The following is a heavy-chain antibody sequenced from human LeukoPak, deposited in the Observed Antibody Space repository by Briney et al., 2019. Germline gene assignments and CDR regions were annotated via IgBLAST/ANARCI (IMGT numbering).Heavy chain of an antibody. CDR3: ARESPMVGDNYFGMDV. D-gene: IGHD3-10*02. J-gene: IGHJ6*02. Sequence: GGSLRLSCAASGFTFSSYEMNWVRQAPGKGPEWVSVIYKGGSKYYADSVKGRFIISRDNSKNMLELQLNSLRAEDTAVYYCARESPMVGDNYFGMDVWGQGTTVTVS. V-gene: IGHV3-66*01. CDR1: GFTFSSYE. CDR2: IYKGGSK.